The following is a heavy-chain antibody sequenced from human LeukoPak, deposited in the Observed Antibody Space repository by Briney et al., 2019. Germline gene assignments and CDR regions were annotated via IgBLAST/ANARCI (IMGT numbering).Heavy chain of an antibody. J-gene: IGHJ5*02. V-gene: IGHV2-70*01. D-gene: IGHD4-17*01. Sequence: SGPTLFHPTQPLTLTCSFSGFSLSTGAMSVSWIRQPPVKALEWLALIDSDDDKYYNTSLRTRLTISKDTSKNQVVLIMTNVDPVDTATYYCARTHRYGDYWNWFDPWGQGTLVTVSS. CDR3: ARTHRYGDYWNWFDP. CDR2: IDSDDDK. CDR1: GFSLSTGAMS.